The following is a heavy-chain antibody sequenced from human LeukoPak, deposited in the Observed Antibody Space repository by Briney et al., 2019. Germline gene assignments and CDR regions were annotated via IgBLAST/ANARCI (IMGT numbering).Heavy chain of an antibody. CDR3: AKTPYSTSPYYYFDY. D-gene: IGHD2-2*01. CDR1: GFTLDDYA. J-gene: IGHJ4*02. CDR2: ISWNSGSI. Sequence: GGSLRLSCAATGFTLDDYAIHWVRQAPGKGLEWVSGISWNSGSIDYGDSVKGRFTISRDNAKSSLYLQMNSLRAEDTALYYCAKTPYSTSPYYYFDYWGQGTLVTVSS. V-gene: IGHV3-9*01.